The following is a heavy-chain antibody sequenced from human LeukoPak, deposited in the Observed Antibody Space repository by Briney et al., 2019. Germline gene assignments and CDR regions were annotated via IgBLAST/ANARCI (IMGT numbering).Heavy chain of an antibody. CDR1: GGSISSISYY. Sequence: SETLSLTCTVSGGSISSISYYWGWVRQPPGKGLEWIGSIYYSGNTYYNPSLKSRVTISLDTSKNQFSLKLTSVTAADTAVYYCAKIAADGWLQFPRNWYFDSWGQGTLVTVSS. CDR3: AKIAADGWLQFPRNWYFDS. J-gene: IGHJ4*02. CDR2: IYYSGNT. D-gene: IGHD5-24*01. V-gene: IGHV4-39*07.